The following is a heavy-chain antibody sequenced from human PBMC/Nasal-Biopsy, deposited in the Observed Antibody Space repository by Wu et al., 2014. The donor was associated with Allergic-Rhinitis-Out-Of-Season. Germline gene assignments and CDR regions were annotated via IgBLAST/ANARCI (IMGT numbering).Heavy chain of an antibody. Sequence: TLSLTCTVSGGSISSAGYYWNWIRQHPGKGLEWIGYISYSGSTYYNPSLKSRLTISVDTSKNQFSLKLTSVTAADTSVYYCARQVGMGHWYFDLWGPWHPGHCLL. V-gene: IGHV4-31*03. CDR1: GGSISSAGYY. J-gene: IGHJ2*01. CDR3: ARQVGMGHWYFDL. CDR2: ISYSGST. D-gene: IGHD2-21*01.